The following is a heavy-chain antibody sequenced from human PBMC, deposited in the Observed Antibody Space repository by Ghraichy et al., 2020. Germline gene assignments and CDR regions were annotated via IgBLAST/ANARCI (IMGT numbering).Heavy chain of an antibody. CDR2: IIPIFGTA. J-gene: IGHJ5*02. D-gene: IGHD3-3*01. CDR1: GGTFSSYA. CDR3: ARDRITIFGVGATPPRNTLLRTFDP. Sequence: SVKVSCKASGGTFSSYAISWVRQAPGQGLEWMGGIIPIFGTANYAQKFQGRVTITADESTSTAYMELSSLRSEDTAVYYCARDRITIFGVGATPPRNTLLRTFDPWGQGTLVTVSS. V-gene: IGHV1-69*13.